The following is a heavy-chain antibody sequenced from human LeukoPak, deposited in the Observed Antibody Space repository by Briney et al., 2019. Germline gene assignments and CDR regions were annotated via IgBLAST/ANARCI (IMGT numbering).Heavy chain of an antibody. CDR3: ARLTYSNNWYFRRGLDNWFDP. J-gene: IGHJ5*02. Sequence: SETLSLTCAVYGGSFSRYYWTWIRQPPGKGLEWIGEINHSGSANYNPSLKSRVTISVDASKSQFSLRLSSVTAADTAVYYCARLTYSNNWYFRRGLDNWFDPWGQGTLVTVSS. V-gene: IGHV4-34*01. CDR2: INHSGSA. CDR1: GGSFSRYY. D-gene: IGHD6-13*01.